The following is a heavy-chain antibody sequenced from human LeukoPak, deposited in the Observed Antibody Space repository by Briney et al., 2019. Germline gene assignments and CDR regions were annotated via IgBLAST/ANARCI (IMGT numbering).Heavy chain of an antibody. CDR3: AKDPGGSYHYWYFDL. CDR2: ISYDGSNK. CDR1: GFTFSSYG. J-gene: IGHJ2*01. V-gene: IGHV3-30*18. D-gene: IGHD1-26*01. Sequence: PGGSLRLSCAASGFTFSSYGMHWVRQAPGKGLEWVAVISYDGSNKYYADSVKGRFTISRDNSKNTLYLQMNSLRAEDTAVYYCAKDPGGSYHYWYFDLWGRGTLVTVSS.